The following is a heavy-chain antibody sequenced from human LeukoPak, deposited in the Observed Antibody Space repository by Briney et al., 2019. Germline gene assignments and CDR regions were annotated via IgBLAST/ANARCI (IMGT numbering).Heavy chain of an antibody. V-gene: IGHV4-34*01. CDR1: GGSFSGYY. J-gene: IGHJ4*02. CDR3: ARGRYLTTGGGAAAGFLDY. Sequence: SETLSLTCGVDGGSFSGYYWNWIRQPPGKGLEWIGEINHSGSTNYNPSLKRRVTISVDTSQNQFSVRLSSVTAADTAVYYCARGRYLTTGGGAAAGFLDYWCQGTLVTVSS. D-gene: IGHD6-13*01. CDR2: INHSGST.